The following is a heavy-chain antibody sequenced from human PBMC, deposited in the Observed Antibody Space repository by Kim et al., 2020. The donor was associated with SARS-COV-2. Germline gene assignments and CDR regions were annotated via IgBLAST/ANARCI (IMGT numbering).Heavy chain of an antibody. Sequence: GGSLRLSCAASGFTFSSYGMHWVRQAPGKGLEWVAVIWYDGSNKYYADSVKGRFTISRDNSKNTLYLQMNSLRAEDTAVYYCARALANPYYDSSGPFDYWGRGTLVTVSS. J-gene: IGHJ4*02. CDR1: GFTFSSYG. V-gene: IGHV3-33*01. CDR2: IWYDGSNK. D-gene: IGHD3-22*01. CDR3: ARALANPYYDSSGPFDY.